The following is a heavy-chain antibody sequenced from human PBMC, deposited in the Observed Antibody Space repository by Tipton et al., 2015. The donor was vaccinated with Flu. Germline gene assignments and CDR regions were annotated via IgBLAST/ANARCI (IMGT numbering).Heavy chain of an antibody. CDR2: IYHSGGT. CDR1: GGSISSGGYY. Sequence: TLSLTCTVSGGSISSGGYYWSWIRQLPGEGLEWIGYIYHSGGTYYNPSLESLLTISVDTSKNQFSLKVSSVTAADTAVYYCASGYSWYATDAFDIWGQGTMVTVSS. CDR3: ASGYSWYATDAFDI. J-gene: IGHJ3*02. D-gene: IGHD6-13*01. V-gene: IGHV4-31*01.